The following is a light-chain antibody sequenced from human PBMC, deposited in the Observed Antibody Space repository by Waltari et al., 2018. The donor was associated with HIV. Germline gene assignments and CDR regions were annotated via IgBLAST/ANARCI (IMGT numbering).Light chain of an antibody. V-gene: IGKV4-1*01. CDR2: WAS. CDR3: HQYSRTPYT. J-gene: IGKJ2*01. CDR1: QSLLYSPTNKNY. Sequence: DIVMTQSPDSLAVSLGGRATINCKSSQSLLYSPTNKNYLAWYQQRPGQPPKLLIHWASTRDSAVPDRFSGCGSGTDFTLTISSLQAEDVAVYYCHQYSRTPYTFGQGTKLEIK.